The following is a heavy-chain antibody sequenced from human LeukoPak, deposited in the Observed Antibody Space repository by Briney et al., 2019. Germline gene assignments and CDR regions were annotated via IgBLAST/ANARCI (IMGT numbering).Heavy chain of an antibody. CDR2: ISAYNGNT. V-gene: IGHV1-18*04. CDR1: GYTFTGYY. CDR3: ARARSGSYGNY. J-gene: IGHJ4*02. D-gene: IGHD1-26*01. Sequence: ASVKVSCKASGYTFTGYYMHWVRQAPGQGLEWMGWISAYNGNTNYAQKLQGRVTMTTDTSTSTAYMELRSLRSDDTAVYYCARARSGSYGNYWGQGTLVTVSS.